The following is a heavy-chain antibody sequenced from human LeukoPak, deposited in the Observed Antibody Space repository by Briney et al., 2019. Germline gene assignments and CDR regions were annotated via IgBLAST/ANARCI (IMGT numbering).Heavy chain of an antibody. D-gene: IGHD2-2*01. V-gene: IGHV1-58*01. Sequence: GASVKVSCKASGFTFTSSAVQWVRQARGQRLEWIGWIVVGSGNTNYAQKFQERVTITRDMSTSTAYMELSSLRSEDTAVYYCAAGSSTSCVYYYYGMDVWGKGTTVTVSS. J-gene: IGHJ6*04. CDR1: GFTFTSSA. CDR2: IVVGSGNT. CDR3: AAGSSTSCVYYYYGMDV.